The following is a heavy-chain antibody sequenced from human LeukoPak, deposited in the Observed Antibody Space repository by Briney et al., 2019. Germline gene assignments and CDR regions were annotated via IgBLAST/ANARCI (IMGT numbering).Heavy chain of an antibody. Sequence: GGSLRHSCSASGFTFSSYGMHWVRQTPGKGLGWVAVISYDGSNKYYADSVKGRFTISRDNSKNTLYLQMNSLRAEDTAVYYCAKDSSYGCDYWGQGTLVTVSS. V-gene: IGHV3-30*18. CDR3: AKDSSYGCDY. J-gene: IGHJ4*02. CDR2: ISYDGSNK. D-gene: IGHD5-18*01. CDR1: GFTFSSYG.